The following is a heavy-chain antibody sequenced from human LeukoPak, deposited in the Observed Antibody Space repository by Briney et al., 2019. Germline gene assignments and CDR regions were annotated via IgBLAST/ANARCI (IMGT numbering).Heavy chain of an antibody. D-gene: IGHD6-19*01. CDR1: GFTFSSYA. CDR3: ANAGQSPHIAVAGTAAY. J-gene: IGHJ4*02. CDR2: ISYDGSNK. V-gene: IGHV3-30-3*01. Sequence: GGSLRLSCAASGFTFSSYAMHWVRQAPGKGLEWVAVISYDGSNKYYADSVKGRFTISRDNSKNTLYLQMNSLRAEDTAVYYCANAGQSPHIAVAGTAAYWGQGTLVTVSS.